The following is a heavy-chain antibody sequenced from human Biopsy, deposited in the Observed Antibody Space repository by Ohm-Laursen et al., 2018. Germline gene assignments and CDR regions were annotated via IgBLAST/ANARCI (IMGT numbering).Heavy chain of an antibody. Sequence: ASSVKVSCKASGYTFTTYYIHWVRQAPGQGLEWMGWINPNSGGTNYAQKFQGRVTMTRDTSISTAYMELSRLRSDDTAVYYCATITRGATRFPFDYWGQGTLVTVSS. J-gene: IGHJ4*02. CDR1: GYTFTTYY. CDR2: INPNSGGT. CDR3: ATITRGATRFPFDY. V-gene: IGHV1-2*02. D-gene: IGHD1-26*01.